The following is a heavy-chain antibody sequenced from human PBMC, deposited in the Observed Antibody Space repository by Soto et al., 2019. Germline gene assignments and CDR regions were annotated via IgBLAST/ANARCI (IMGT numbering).Heavy chain of an antibody. Sequence: EVQLVESGGGLVQPGESLRLSCAASGFTFSSYCMHWVRQAPGKGLVWVSRINSDGSSTNYADSVKGQFTISRDNAKNTLYLQMNSLRAEDTAAYYCGRGASGSYRLDYWGQGTLVTVSS. D-gene: IGHD3-10*01. CDR1: GFTFSSYC. J-gene: IGHJ4*02. CDR3: GRGASGSYRLDY. CDR2: INSDGSST. V-gene: IGHV3-74*01.